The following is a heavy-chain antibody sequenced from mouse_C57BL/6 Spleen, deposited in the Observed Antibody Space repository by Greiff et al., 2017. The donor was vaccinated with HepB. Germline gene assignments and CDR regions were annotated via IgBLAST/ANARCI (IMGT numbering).Heavy chain of an antibody. J-gene: IGHJ3*01. CDR3: ARNLKDWSWFAY. V-gene: IGHV1-80*01. Sequence: QVQLQQSGAELVKPGASVKISCKASGYAFSSYWMNWVKQRPGKGLEWIGQIYPGDGDTNYNGKFKGKATLTADKSSSTAYMQLSSLTSEDSAVYFCARNLKDWSWFAYWGQGTLVTVSA. CDR1: GYAFSSYW. CDR2: IYPGDGDT. D-gene: IGHD4-1*01.